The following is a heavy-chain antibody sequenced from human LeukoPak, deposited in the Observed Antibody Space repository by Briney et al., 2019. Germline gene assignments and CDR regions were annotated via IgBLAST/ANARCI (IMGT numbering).Heavy chain of an antibody. CDR3: ARAHNYDFWTGSARNDFDY. CDR2: ISGSSTYI. CDR1: GFTFTSYA. V-gene: IGHV3-21*01. D-gene: IGHD3-3*01. J-gene: IGHJ4*02. Sequence: GGSRRLSCAASGFTFTSYAMNWVRQAPGKGLEWVSSISGSSTYIYTADSLKGRFTISRDNAKNSLYLQMNSLRAEDTAVYLCARAHNYDFWTGSARNDFDYWGQGILVTVSS.